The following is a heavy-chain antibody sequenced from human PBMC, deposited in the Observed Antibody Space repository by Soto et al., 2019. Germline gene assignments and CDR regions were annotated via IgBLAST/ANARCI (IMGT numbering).Heavy chain of an antibody. J-gene: IGHJ4*02. Sequence: GGSLRLSYAASGFTFSSYGMHWVRQAPGKGLEWVAVIWYDGSNKYYADSVKGRFTISRDNSKNTLYLQMNSLRAEDTAVYYCARDQLPLSSSSKSAYFDYWGQGTLVTVSS. CDR1: GFTFSSYG. CDR2: IWYDGSNK. CDR3: ARDQLPLSSSSKSAYFDY. D-gene: IGHD6-6*01. V-gene: IGHV3-33*01.